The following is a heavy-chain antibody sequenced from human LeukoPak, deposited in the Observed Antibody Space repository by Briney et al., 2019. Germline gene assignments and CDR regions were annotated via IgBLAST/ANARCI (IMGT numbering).Heavy chain of an antibody. Sequence: GRSLRLSCAASGFTFSDSGMHWVRQAPGKGLEWVAIISFDGSRRFYADSVRGRFTVSRDNSKNTLFLQMDSLSADDTGVYYCAKEGTDYGNYPYFFDYWGQGTLVTVSS. J-gene: IGHJ4*02. CDR2: ISFDGSRR. D-gene: IGHD4-11*01. CDR1: GFTFSDSG. CDR3: AKEGTDYGNYPYFFDY. V-gene: IGHV3-30*18.